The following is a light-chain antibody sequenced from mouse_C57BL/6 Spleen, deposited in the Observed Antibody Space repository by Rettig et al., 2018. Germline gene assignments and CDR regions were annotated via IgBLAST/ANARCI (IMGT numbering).Light chain of an antibody. CDR3: QQYNSYPYT. CDR2: SAS. CDR1: QNVGTN. V-gene: IGKV6-15*01. J-gene: IGKJ2*01. Sequence: DIVTTQSQKFMSTSVGDRVSVTCKASQNVGTNVAWYQQKPGQSPKALIYSASYRYSGVPDRFTGSGSGTDFTLTISNVQSEDLAEYFCQQYNSYPYTFG.